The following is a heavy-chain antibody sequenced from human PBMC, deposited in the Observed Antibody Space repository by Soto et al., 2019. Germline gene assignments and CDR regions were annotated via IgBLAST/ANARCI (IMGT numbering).Heavy chain of an antibody. J-gene: IGHJ4*02. V-gene: IGHV4-38-2*01. Sequence: SETLSLTCAVSGYSISSGYYWAWIRQPPGKGLEWIGSIYHSGSTYYKPSLESRVTISVDTSKNQFSLKLRSVTAAETAVYYWGSPRGHLFYFFTYGGQGPRAPVS. D-gene: IGHD3-3*01. CDR1: GYSISSGYY. CDR3: GSPRGHLFYFFTY. CDR2: IYHSGST.